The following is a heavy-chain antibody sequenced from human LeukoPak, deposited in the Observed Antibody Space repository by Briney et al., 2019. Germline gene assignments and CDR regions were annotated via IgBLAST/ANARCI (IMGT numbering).Heavy chain of an antibody. Sequence: SETLSLTCTVSGGSISSYYWGWIRQPPGKGLEWIGSIYYSGRTFYDPSLKSRVTISLDKSKNQFSLKLSSVTAADTAVYYCARAVTMIRGVYGQNWFDPWGQGALVTVSS. D-gene: IGHD3-10*01. J-gene: IGHJ5*02. CDR3: ARAVTMIRGVYGQNWFDP. V-gene: IGHV4-39*07. CDR2: IYYSGRT. CDR1: GGSISSYY.